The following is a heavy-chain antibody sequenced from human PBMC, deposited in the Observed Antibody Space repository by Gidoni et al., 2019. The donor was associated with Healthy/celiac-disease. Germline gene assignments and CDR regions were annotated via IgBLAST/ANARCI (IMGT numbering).Heavy chain of an antibody. CDR3: ARDQWDYYDSSGYPPYDY. D-gene: IGHD3-22*01. Sequence: EVQLVESGGGLVQPGGSLSLSCAASGFTFSSYRMNWVRQAQGKGLEWVSASRSSRSYIYYADSVKGRFTISRDNAKNSLYLQMNSLRAEDTAVYYCARDQWDYYDSSGYPPYDYWGQGTLVTVSS. CDR2: SRSSRSYI. J-gene: IGHJ4*02. V-gene: IGHV3-21*01. CDR1: GFTFSSYR.